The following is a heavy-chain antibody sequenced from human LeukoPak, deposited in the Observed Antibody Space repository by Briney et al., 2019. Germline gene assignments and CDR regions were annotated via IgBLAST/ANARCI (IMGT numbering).Heavy chain of an antibody. J-gene: IGHJ4*02. CDR1: GFSLTSYA. V-gene: IGHV3-30*04. CDR3: ARGAPRVVAFDH. D-gene: IGHD3-22*01. Sequence: PGGSLRLSCAASGFSLTSYAMHWVRQAPGKGLEWVTILSSDGITQNYADSVRGRFTISRDDSKKTLYLQMNSLRREDTAIYYCARGAPRVVAFDHWGQGALVTVSS. CDR2: LSSDGITQ.